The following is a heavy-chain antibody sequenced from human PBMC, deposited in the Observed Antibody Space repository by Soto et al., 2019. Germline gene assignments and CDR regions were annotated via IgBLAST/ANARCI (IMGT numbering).Heavy chain of an antibody. V-gene: IGHV4-30-4*01. D-gene: IGHD6-13*01. Sequence: LSLTCTVSGGSISSGDYYWSWIRQPPGKGLEWIGYIYYSGSTYYNPSLKSRATISVDTSKNQFSLKLSSVTAADTAVYYCARDSLQQLVLDYWGQGTLVTVSS. CDR2: IYYSGST. CDR1: GGSISSGDYY. J-gene: IGHJ4*02. CDR3: ARDSLQQLVLDY.